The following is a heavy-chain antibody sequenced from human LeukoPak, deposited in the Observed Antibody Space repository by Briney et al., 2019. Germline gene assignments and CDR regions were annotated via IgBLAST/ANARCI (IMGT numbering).Heavy chain of an antibody. Sequence: SETLSLTCTVSGGSINSSSYYWGWIRQPPGKGLEWIANIYHSGTTYCNPSLVSRVTISKDTSRNQFSLKLGSMTAADTAVYHCARGGRNQPYLNLYFDSWSQGSLVTVSS. CDR1: GGSINSSSYY. CDR2: IYHSGTT. J-gene: IGHJ4*02. D-gene: IGHD1-14*01. V-gene: IGHV4-39*07. CDR3: ARGGRNQPYLNLYFDS.